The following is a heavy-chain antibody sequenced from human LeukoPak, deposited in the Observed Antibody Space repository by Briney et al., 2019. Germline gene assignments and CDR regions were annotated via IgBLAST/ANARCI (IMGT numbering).Heavy chain of an antibody. Sequence: EASVKVSCKASGYTFTSYYMHWVRQAPGQGLEWMGIINPSGGGTSCAQKFQGRVTMTRDTSTSTVYMELSSLRSEDTAVYYCARDSGRTMVRAQANFDYWGQGTLVTVSS. CDR1: GYTFTSYY. CDR2: INPSGGGT. CDR3: ARDSGRTMVRAQANFDY. J-gene: IGHJ4*02. V-gene: IGHV1-46*01. D-gene: IGHD3-10*01.